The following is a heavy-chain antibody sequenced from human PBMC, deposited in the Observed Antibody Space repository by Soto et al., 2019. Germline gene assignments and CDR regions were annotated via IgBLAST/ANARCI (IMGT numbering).Heavy chain of an antibody. CDR2: INPSGGST. CDR1: GYTFTSYY. J-gene: IGHJ3*02. CDR3: ARVRSEFGGSYYGAFDI. D-gene: IGHD1-26*01. V-gene: IGHV1-46*01. Sequence: ASVKVSCKASGYTFTSYYMHWVRQAPGQGLEWMRIINPSGGSTSYAQKFQGRVTMTRDTSTSTVYMELSSLRSEDTVVYYCARVRSEFGGSYYGAFDIWGQGTMVTVSS.